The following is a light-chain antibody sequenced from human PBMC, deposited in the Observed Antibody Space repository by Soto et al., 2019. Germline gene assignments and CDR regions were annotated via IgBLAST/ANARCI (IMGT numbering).Light chain of an antibody. CDR3: KPTSNWPPII. CDR2: DAS. Sequence: EIVLTQSPATLSLSPGERATLSCRASQSVSSYLAWYQQKPGQAPRLLIYDASNRANGITARFSGSGSGTDFNLTISSLETEDVAVYYCKPTSNWPPIIFGQGTLLE. V-gene: IGKV3-11*01. J-gene: IGKJ5*01. CDR1: QSVSSY.